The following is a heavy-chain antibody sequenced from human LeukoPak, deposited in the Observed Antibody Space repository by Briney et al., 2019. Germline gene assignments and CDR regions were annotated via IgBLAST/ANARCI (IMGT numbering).Heavy chain of an antibody. CDR3: AKGSREMTTISDY. CDR1: GFTFDDYA. CDR2: ISWNSGSI. J-gene: IGHJ4*02. D-gene: IGHD4-4*01. Sequence: GGSLRLSCAASGFTFDDYAMHWVRQAPGKGLEWVSGISWNSGSIDYADSVKGRFTISRDNAKNSLYLQMNSLRAEDTALYYCAKGSREMTTISDYWGQGTLVTVSS. V-gene: IGHV3-9*01.